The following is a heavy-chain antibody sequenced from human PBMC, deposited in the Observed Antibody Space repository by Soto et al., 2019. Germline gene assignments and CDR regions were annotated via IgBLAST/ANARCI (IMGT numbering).Heavy chain of an antibody. CDR1: GYTFSRYA. D-gene: IGHD6-13*01. CDR2: INAGNGDT. CDR3: SSPPVGISSWFFFDC. V-gene: IGHV1-3*01. Sequence: QGQFVQTGAEVKKPGASVKVSCKASGYTFSRYAMHWVRQAPGQRLEWIGWINAGNGDTKYSQQFQGRVIITRDTSASTAYMELSSLRSEDTAVYYCSSPPVGISSWFFFDCWGQGTVVTVSP. J-gene: IGHJ4*02.